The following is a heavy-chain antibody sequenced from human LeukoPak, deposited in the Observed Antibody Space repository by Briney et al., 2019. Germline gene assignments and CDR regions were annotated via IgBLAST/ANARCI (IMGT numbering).Heavy chain of an antibody. V-gene: IGHV3-30*04. CDR1: GFTFSSYA. D-gene: IGHD4-11*01. CDR2: ISYDGSNK. Sequence: GRSLRLSCAASGFTFSSYAMHWVRQAPGKGLEWVAVISYDGSNKYYADSVKGRFTISRDNSKNTLYLQMNSLRAEDTAVYYCARGSVTTFYYHGMDLWGKGTTVTVSS. CDR3: ARGSVTTFYYHGMDL. J-gene: IGHJ6*04.